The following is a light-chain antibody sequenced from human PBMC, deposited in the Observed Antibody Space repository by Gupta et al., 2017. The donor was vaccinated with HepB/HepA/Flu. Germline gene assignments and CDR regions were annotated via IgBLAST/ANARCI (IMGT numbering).Light chain of an antibody. CDR3: VLYMVSGRKV. CDR2: NTK. Sequence: QTVVTQEPSFSVSPGGTVTLTCGLSSGSVSTTYHPSWYQQTPGQAPRTLIYNTKTRSSWVPDRFSVSILGNEAALTITGAQADDESDYYCVLYMVSGRKVFGTGTKVTVL. J-gene: IGLJ1*01. CDR1: SGSVSTTYH. V-gene: IGLV8-61*01.